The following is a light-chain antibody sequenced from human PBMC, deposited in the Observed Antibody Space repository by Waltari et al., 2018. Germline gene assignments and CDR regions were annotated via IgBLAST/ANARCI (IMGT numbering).Light chain of an antibody. J-gene: IGLJ1*01. Sequence: QSALTQPASVSGSPGQSITIPCPGTGSAVGCYAHGLWYQRHPGKVPKVMIYDVNKRPSGVSDRFSGSKSGYTASLTISGLQAQDEADYYCSSYTSSRAIFVFGIGTKVTVL. CDR1: GSAVGCYAH. CDR2: DVN. CDR3: SSYTSSRAIFV. V-gene: IGLV2-14*01.